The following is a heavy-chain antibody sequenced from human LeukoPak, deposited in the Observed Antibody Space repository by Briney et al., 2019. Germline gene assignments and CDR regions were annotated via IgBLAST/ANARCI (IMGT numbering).Heavy chain of an antibody. Sequence: AGGSLRLSCAASGFTFSSYGMHWVRQAPGKGLEWVAVISYDGSNKYYADSVKGRFTISRDNSKNTLYLQMNSLRAEDTAVYYCAKDPRGHTLVIKAGYFDYWGQGTLVTVSS. J-gene: IGHJ4*02. CDR3: AKDPRGHTLVIKAGYFDY. CDR2: ISYDGSNK. V-gene: IGHV3-30*18. CDR1: GFTFSSYG. D-gene: IGHD3-9*01.